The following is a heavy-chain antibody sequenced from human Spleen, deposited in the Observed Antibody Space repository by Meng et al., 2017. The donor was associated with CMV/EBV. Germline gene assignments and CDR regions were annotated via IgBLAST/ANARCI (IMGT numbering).Heavy chain of an antibody. J-gene: IGHJ4*02. V-gene: IGHV4-39*01. CDR1: SSTYF. Sequence: SSTYFWGWVRQPPGKGLEWVGSVSYSGTTYYNPSLKSRVTISIDKSNDQFSLNLGSVTAAETAVYYCARRKGDFWSGLELGYFDYWGQGILVTVSS. CDR2: VSYSGTT. CDR3: ARRKGDFWSGLELGYFDY. D-gene: IGHD3-3*01.